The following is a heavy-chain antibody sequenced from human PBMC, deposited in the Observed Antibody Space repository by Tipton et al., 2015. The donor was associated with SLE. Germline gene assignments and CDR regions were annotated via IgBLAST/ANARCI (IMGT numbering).Heavy chain of an antibody. Sequence: TLSLTCTVSGGSISSGGYYWTWIRQLPGKGLEWIGYIYYSGNTYYNPSLGSRLTISVDTSKDQFSLRLTSVTAADTAVYYCATQGYYDSSFDYWGQGTLVTVSS. CDR3: ATQGYYDSSFDY. V-gene: IGHV4-31*03. J-gene: IGHJ4*02. CDR1: GGSISSGGYY. CDR2: IYYSGNT. D-gene: IGHD3-16*01.